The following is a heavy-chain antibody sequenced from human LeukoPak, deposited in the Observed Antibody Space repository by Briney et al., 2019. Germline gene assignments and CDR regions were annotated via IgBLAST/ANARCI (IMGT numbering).Heavy chain of an antibody. J-gene: IGHJ4*02. CDR3: ARDLELERNRWNYFES. V-gene: IGHV4-59*01. D-gene: IGHD1-1*01. CDR2: MHYSGDS. Sequence: ASETLSLACTVSGNSISSFFWSWIRQPPGKGLEWIGSMHYSGDSKYNPSLRSRVSLSIDTSKQQFSLRLSSVTAADTAVYYCARDLELERNRWNYFESWGQGALVTVSS. CDR1: GNSISSFF.